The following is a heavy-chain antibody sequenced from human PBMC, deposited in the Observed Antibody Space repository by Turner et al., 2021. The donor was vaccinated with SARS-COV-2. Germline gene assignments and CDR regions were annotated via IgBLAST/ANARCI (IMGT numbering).Heavy chain of an antibody. CDR3: ARAVVAATLHDAFDM. Sequence: QLQLQESGPGLVKPSETLSLTCTVSGGSISSGGHYWSWIRQHPGKGLEWIGYMYYSGSTYYNPSLKSRVTISEDTSQNQFSLKLSSVTAADTAVYYCARAVVAATLHDAFDMWGQGTVVTVSS. D-gene: IGHD2-15*01. CDR1: GGSISSGGHY. V-gene: IGHV4-31*03. CDR2: MYYSGST. J-gene: IGHJ3*02.